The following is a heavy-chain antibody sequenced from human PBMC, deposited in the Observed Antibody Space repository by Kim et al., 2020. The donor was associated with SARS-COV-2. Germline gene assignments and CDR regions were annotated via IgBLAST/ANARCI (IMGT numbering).Heavy chain of an antibody. CDR1: GGTFSSYA. CDR2: IIPIFGTA. J-gene: IGHJ3*02. D-gene: IGHD4-4*01. Sequence: SVKVSCKASGGTFSSYAISWVRQAPGQGLEWMGGIIPIFGTANYAQKFQGRVTITADESTSTAYMELSSLRSEDTAVYYCARSMTTVTSDAFDIWGQGTMVTVSS. V-gene: IGHV1-69*13. CDR3: ARSMTTVTSDAFDI.